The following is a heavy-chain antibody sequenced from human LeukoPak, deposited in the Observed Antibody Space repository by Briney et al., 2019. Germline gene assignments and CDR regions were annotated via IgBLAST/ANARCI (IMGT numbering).Heavy chain of an antibody. J-gene: IGHJ4*02. D-gene: IGHD3-3*01. CDR2: IYSGGST. CDR1: GFTVSSNY. V-gene: IGHV3-53*05. CDR3: AKDTGYSITIFGVNY. Sequence: GGSLRLSCAASGFTVSSNYMSWVRQAPGKGLEWVSVIYSGGSTYYADSVKGRFTISRDNAKNSLYLQMNSLRAEDTALYYCAKDTGYSITIFGVNYWGQGTLVTVSS.